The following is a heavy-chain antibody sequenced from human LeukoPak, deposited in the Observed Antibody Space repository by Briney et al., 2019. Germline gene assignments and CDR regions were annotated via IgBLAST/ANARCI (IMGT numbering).Heavy chain of an antibody. D-gene: IGHD5-18*01. CDR2: ISGSGGST. Sequence: GGSLRLSCAASGFTFSSYGMSWVRQAPGKGLEWVSGISGSGGSTYYADSVKGRFTISRDNSNNTLYLQMNSLRAEDTALYYCAKVRGYSYGYLDCWGQGTLVTVSS. CDR1: GFTFSSYG. V-gene: IGHV3-23*01. CDR3: AKVRGYSYGYLDC. J-gene: IGHJ4*02.